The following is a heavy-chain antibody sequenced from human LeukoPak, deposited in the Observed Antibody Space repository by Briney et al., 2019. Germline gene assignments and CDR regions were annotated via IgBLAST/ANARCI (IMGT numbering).Heavy chain of an antibody. J-gene: IGHJ6*03. Sequence: PGGSLRLSCAASGFTFSSYGMHWVRQAPGKGLEWVAFIRYDGSNKYYADSVKGRFAICRDNSKNTLYLQMNSLRAEDTAVYYCAKDDCSSTSCYWGDYYYYMDVWGKGTTVTVSS. CDR3: AKDDCSSTSCYWGDYYYYMDV. V-gene: IGHV3-30*02. CDR1: GFTFSSYG. CDR2: IRYDGSNK. D-gene: IGHD2-2*01.